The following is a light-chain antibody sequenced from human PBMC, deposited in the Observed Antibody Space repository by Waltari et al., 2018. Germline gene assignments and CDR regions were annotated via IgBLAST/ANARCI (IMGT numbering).Light chain of an antibody. CDR2: DVS. CDR1: SSDVGGYAS. CDR3: SSYSTSSTLVV. Sequence: QSALTQPASVSGSPGQSISISCTGTSSDVGGYASVTWYQQYPGKAPKLMIFDVSNRPSGVSDRFSGSKSGNTASLTISGLQAEDEAYYYCSSYSTSSTLVVFGGGTKVTVL. V-gene: IGLV2-14*03. J-gene: IGLJ2*01.